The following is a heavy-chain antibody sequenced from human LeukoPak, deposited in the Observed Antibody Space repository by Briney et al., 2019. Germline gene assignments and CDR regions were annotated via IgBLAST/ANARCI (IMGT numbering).Heavy chain of an antibody. CDR2: INPNSGGT. Sequence: GASVKVSCKASGYTFTGYYMHWVRQAPGQGLEWMGRINPNSGGTNCAQKFQGRVTMTRDTSISAAYMELSRLRSDDTAVYYCARHLTAYYYDSSGYNWGQGTLVTVSS. CDR1: GYTFTGYY. V-gene: IGHV1-2*06. J-gene: IGHJ4*02. D-gene: IGHD3-22*01. CDR3: ARHLTAYYYDSSGYN.